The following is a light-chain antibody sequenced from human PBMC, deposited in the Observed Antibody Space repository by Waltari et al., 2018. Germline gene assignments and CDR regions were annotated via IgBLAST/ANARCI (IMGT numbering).Light chain of an antibody. CDR2: DVS. V-gene: IGLV2-11*01. Sequence: QSALTQPRPVSGSPGQSVAISCTGTSSDVGAYNYVSWYQHPPGKAPKLIIFDVSKRPSGVPDRFSGSKSGNTASLTISGLQAEDEADYYCSSTAGGYTWVFGGGTKLTVL. CDR3: SSTAGGYTWV. CDR1: SSDVGAYNY. J-gene: IGLJ3*02.